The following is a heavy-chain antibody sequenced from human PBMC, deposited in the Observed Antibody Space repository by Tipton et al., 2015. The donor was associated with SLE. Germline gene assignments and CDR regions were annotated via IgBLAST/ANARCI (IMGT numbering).Heavy chain of an antibody. CDR1: GFTFSSYS. CDR3: ARDHALVWFGELLSNYYYYMDV. Sequence: SLRLSCVASGFTFSSYSMNWVRQAPGKGLEWVSSISSSSSYIYYADSVKGRFTISRDNAKNSLYLQMSTLRAEDTAVYYCARDHALVWFGELLSNYYYYMDVWGKGTTVTVSS. J-gene: IGHJ6*03. CDR2: ISSSSSYI. D-gene: IGHD3-10*01. V-gene: IGHV3-21*01.